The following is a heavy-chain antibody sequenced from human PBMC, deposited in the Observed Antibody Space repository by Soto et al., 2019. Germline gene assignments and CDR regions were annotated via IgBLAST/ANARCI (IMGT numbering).Heavy chain of an antibody. CDR3: ARGYCSGGNCYSGMDV. D-gene: IGHD2-15*01. CDR2: IIPISGTT. CDR1: GGTFSTHA. V-gene: IGHV1-69*13. Sequence: SVKVSCKASGGTFSTHAIIWVRQAPGHGLEWMGGIIPISGTTYYTQKFQGRVTITADEPTSTAFMELSSLKSEDTAVFYCARGYCSGGNCYSGMDVWSQRTIVTVSS. J-gene: IGHJ6*02.